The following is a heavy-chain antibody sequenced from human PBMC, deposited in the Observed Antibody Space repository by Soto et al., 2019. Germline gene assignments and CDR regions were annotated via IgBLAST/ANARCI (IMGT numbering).Heavy chain of an antibody. V-gene: IGHV3-66*01. CDR3: ARGGTMALDY. Sequence: GVPLRLSCAASGFTVSSNYMSWVRQAPGKGLEWVSVIYSGGSTYYADSVKGRFTISRDSSKNTLYLQMNSLRAGDTAVYYCARGGTMALDYWGQGTLVTVPQ. D-gene: IGHD3-10*01. CDR1: GFTVSSNY. J-gene: IGHJ4*02. CDR2: IYSGGST.